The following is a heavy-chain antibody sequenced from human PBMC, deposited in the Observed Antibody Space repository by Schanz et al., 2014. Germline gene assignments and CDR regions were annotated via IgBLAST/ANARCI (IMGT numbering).Heavy chain of an antibody. V-gene: IGHV1-18*01. J-gene: IGHJ6*02. CDR2: ISVYHGHT. D-gene: IGHD3-10*01. CDR1: GYTFNNHG. Sequence: QVQLVQSGGEAKKPGASATVSCKASGYTFNNHGISWVRQAPGQGLEWMGWISVYHGHTNYAEKVHGRVTMTTDTSTSTAYMELRSLISDDTAVYYCVRDAGWAFGDYHGMDVWGQGTSXTGSS. CDR3: VRDAGWAFGDYHGMDV.